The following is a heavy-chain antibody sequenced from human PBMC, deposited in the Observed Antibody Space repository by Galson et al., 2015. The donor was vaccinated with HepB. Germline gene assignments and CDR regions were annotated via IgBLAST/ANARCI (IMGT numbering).Heavy chain of an antibody. D-gene: IGHD3-22*01. CDR3: ARGRYYDNSGRFYFDY. CDR2: INHSGST. V-gene: IGHV4-34*01. Sequence: ETLSLTCAVYGGSFSGYYWSWIRQPPGKGLEWIGEINHSGSTNYNPSLKSRVTISVDTSKNQFSLKLRSVTAADTAVYYCARGRYYDNSGRFYFDYWGQGTLVTVSS. CDR1: GGSFSGYY. J-gene: IGHJ4*02.